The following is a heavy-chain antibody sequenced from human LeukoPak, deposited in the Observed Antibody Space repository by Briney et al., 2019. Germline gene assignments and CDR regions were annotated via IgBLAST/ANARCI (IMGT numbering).Heavy chain of an antibody. CDR2: IIPIFGTA. D-gene: IGHD1-14*01. CDR3: ARDRDGAMKPLGAFDI. J-gene: IGHJ3*02. V-gene: IGHV1-69*05. CDR1: GGTFSSYA. Sequence: SVKVSCKASGGTFSSYAISWVRQAPGQGLEWMGRIIPIFGTANYAQKSQGRVTITTDESTSTAYMELSSLRSEDTAVYYCARDRDGAMKPLGAFDIWGQGTMVTVSS.